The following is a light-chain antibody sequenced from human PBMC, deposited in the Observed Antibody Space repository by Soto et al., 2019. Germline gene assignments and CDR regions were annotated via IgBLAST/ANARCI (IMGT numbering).Light chain of an antibody. CDR1: SSDVGSYNL. J-gene: IGLJ3*02. CDR2: EGS. Sequence: QSALTQPASVSGSPGQSITISCTGTSSDVGSYNLVSWYQQHPGKAPKLMIYEGSKRPSGVSNRFSGSKSGNTASLTISGLQSEDEAAYYCQSYDSDLSAWVFGGGTKLTVL. CDR3: QSYDSDLSAWV. V-gene: IGLV2-23*01.